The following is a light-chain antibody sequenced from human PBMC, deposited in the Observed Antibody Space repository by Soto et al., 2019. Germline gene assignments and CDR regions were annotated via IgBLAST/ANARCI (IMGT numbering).Light chain of an antibody. V-gene: IGLV1-47*02. J-gene: IGLJ3*02. CDR2: TND. Sequence: QSVLTQPPSASGTPGQRVTISCSGSSSNIGRNPVYWYQQVPGTAPKLLFYTNDQRPSGVPDRFSGSTSGTSASLAISGLRSEDEADYYCAAWDDSLSGPVFGGGTKLTVL. CDR1: SSNIGRNP. CDR3: AAWDDSLSGPV.